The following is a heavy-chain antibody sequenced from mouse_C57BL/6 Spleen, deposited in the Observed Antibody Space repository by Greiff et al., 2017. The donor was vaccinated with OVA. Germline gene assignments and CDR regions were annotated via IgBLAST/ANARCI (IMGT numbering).Heavy chain of an antibody. V-gene: IGHV1-63*01. D-gene: IGHD1-1*01. Sequence: VQLQQSGAELVRPGTSVKMSCKASGYTFTNYWIGWAKQRPGHGLEWIGDIYPGGGYTNYNEKFKGKATLTADKSSSTAYMQFSSLTSEDSAIYYCARKEGYGSSSAWFAYWGQGTLVTVSA. CDR2: IYPGGGYT. CDR3: ARKEGYGSSSAWFAY. J-gene: IGHJ3*01. CDR1: GYTFTNYW.